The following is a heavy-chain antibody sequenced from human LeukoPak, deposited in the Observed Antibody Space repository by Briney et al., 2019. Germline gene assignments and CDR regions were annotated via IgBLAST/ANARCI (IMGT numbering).Heavy chain of an antibody. CDR1: GGSFSGYY. D-gene: IGHD1-26*01. Sequence: SETLSLTCAVYGGSFSGYYWNWIRQPPGKGLEWIGEINHSGSTNYNPSPKSRVTISVDMSKNQFSLKLSSVTAADTAVYYCARVGLLLAPAHWGQGTLVTVSS. CDR3: ARVGLLLAPAH. V-gene: IGHV4-34*01. J-gene: IGHJ1*01. CDR2: INHSGST.